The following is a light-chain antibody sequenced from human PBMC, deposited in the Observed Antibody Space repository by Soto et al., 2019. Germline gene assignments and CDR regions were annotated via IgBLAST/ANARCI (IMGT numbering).Light chain of an antibody. CDR1: QSVSSSY. J-gene: IGKJ1*01. CDR2: GAS. V-gene: IGKV3-20*01. Sequence: EIVLTQSPGTLSLSPGERATLSCRASQSVSSSYLAWYQQKPGQAPRLLIYGASSRATGIPDRFSGSGSGTAFTLSISRLEPEDFAVYYCQQYGSSPTFGQGTKVDIK. CDR3: QQYGSSPT.